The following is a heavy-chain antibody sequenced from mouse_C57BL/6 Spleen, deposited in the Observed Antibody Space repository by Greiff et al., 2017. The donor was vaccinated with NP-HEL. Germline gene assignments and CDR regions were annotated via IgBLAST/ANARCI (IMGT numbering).Heavy chain of an antibody. CDR2: INPSSGYN. CDR3: ARGAGSYWYFDV. CDR1: GYTFTSYT. J-gene: IGHJ1*03. Sequence: QVQLKESGAELARPGASVKMSCKASGYTFTSYTMHWVKQRPGQGLEWIGYINPSSGYNKYNQKFKDKATLTADKSSSTAYMQLSSLTSEDSAVYYCARGAGSYWYFDVWGTGTTVTVSS. V-gene: IGHV1-4*01.